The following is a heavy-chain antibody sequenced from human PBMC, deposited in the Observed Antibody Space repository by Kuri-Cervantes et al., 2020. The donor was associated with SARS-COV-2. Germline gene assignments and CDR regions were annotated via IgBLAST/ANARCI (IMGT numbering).Heavy chain of an antibody. CDR2: ISGSGSRT. CDR3: ARDRNYYGSGTYYYYYGLDV. J-gene: IGHJ6*02. D-gene: IGHD3-10*01. CDR1: GFTFSSYA. Sequence: GGSLRLSCAASGFTFSSYAMSWVRQAPGKGLEWVSAISGSGSRTYYADSVKGRFTISRDNSKNTLYLQMNSLRAEDTAVYYCARDRNYYGSGTYYYYYGLDVWGQGTTVTVSS. V-gene: IGHV3-23*01.